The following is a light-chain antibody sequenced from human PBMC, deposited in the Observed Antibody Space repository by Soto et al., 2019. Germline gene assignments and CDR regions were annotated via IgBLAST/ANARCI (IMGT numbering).Light chain of an antibody. CDR3: QQYYTWSGT. J-gene: IGKJ4*02. CDR2: DAS. CDR1: QGVSGW. Sequence: DTPMSLSPYPLSASVGDTVTVTYRASQGVSGWLAWYQQKPGEAPKLLIYDASALPRGVPSRFSGSGSGTKFTLTIASLQSEDFATYYCQQYYTWSGTFGGGSKVDI. V-gene: IGKV1-5*01.